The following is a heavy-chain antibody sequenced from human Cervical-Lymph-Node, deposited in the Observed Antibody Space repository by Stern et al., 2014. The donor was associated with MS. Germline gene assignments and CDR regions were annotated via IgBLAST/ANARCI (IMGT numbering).Heavy chain of an antibody. Sequence: VQLVESGPGLVKPSKTLCLTCTVSGSISSDNYYWTWIRPHPGRGLEWLGHIYFSGTTYYNPSLKSRLSITVDTSKNLFSLRLSSVTAADTAVYYCARDHFTTSLDVWGQGTTVTVS. CDR2: IYFSGTT. CDR1: GSISSDNYY. CDR3: ARDHFTTSLDV. V-gene: IGHV4-31*03. J-gene: IGHJ6*02. D-gene: IGHD2-2*01.